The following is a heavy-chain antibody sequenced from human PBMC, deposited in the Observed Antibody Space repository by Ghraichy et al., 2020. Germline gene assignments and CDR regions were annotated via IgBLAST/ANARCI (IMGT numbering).Heavy chain of an antibody. D-gene: IGHD5-12*01. CDR2: IYYSGST. V-gene: IGHV4-59*01. J-gene: IGHJ5*02. Sequence: SETLSLTCTVSGGSISSYYWSWIRQPPGKGLEWIGYIYYSGSTNYNPSLKSRVTISVDTSKNQFSLKLSSVTAADTAVYYCARDRGMATTTWGQGTLVTVSS. CDR1: GGSISSYY. CDR3: ARDRGMATTT.